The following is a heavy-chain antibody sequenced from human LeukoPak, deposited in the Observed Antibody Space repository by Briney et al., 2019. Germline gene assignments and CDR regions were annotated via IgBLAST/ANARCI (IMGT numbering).Heavy chain of an antibody. CDR3: ARTLDEDYGMDV. Sequence: GESLKISCKASGYSFTSYWIAWVHQTPGKGLEWMGIISPDDSDTRYSPSFLGQVTISADKSITTAYVQWDSLKASDTAMYYCARTLDEDYGMDVWGQGTTVTVSS. V-gene: IGHV5-51*07. CDR1: GYSFTSYW. D-gene: IGHD1-1*01. CDR2: ISPDDSDT. J-gene: IGHJ6*02.